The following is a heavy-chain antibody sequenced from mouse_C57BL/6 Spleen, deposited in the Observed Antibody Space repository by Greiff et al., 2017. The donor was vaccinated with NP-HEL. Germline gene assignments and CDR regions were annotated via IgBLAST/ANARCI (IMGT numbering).Heavy chain of an antibody. CDR1: GFTFSSYA. V-gene: IGHV5-4*01. D-gene: IGHD1-1*01. CDR3: ARDRLLRSYYFDY. CDR2: ISDGGSYT. Sequence: EVMLVESGGGLVKPGGSLKLSCAASGFTFSSYAMSWVRQTPEKRLEWVATISDGGSYTYYPDNVKGRFTISRDNAKNNLYLQMSHLKSEDTAMYYCARDRLLRSYYFDYWGQGTTLTVSS. J-gene: IGHJ2*01.